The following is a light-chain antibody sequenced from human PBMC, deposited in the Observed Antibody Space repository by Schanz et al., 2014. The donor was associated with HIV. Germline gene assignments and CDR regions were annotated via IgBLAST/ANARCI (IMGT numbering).Light chain of an antibody. Sequence: QSVLTQPPSASGTPGQRVTISCSGSSSNIGSNYVYWYQQLPGTAPKLLVYSDDRRPSGVPDRFSGSKSGTSASLAISGLRSEDEGDYHCAAWDDSLSGPVFGGGTKLTVL. CDR1: SSNIGSNY. CDR3: AAWDDSLSGPV. J-gene: IGLJ3*02. CDR2: SDD. V-gene: IGLV1-47*02.